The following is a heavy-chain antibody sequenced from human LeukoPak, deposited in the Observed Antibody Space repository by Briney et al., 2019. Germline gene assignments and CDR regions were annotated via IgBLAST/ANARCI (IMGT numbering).Heavy chain of an antibody. Sequence: GGSLRLSCAASGFTFDEYGMTWVRQAPGQGLEWVSGISRNGGSTGYADSVKGRFTISRDNVKNYLFLQMNSLRAEDTALYYCAKGYSSSWYLRYYFDYWGQGTLVTVSS. D-gene: IGHD6-13*01. J-gene: IGHJ4*02. CDR3: AKGYSSSWYLRYYFDY. CDR1: GFTFDEYG. V-gene: IGHV3-20*04. CDR2: ISRNGGST.